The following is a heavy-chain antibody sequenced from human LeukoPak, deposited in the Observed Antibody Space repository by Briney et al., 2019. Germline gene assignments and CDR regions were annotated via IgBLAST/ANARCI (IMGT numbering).Heavy chain of an antibody. V-gene: IGHV3-30*18. CDR1: GFTFSSYG. D-gene: IGHD1-26*01. J-gene: IGHJ4*02. CDR2: ISYDGSNK. Sequence: PGRSLRLSCAASGFTFSSYGMHWVRQAPGKGLEWVAVISYDGSNKYYADSVKGRFTISRDNSKNTLCLQMNSLRAEDTAVYYCAKGWEPGIDYWGQGTLVTVSS. CDR3: AKGWEPGIDY.